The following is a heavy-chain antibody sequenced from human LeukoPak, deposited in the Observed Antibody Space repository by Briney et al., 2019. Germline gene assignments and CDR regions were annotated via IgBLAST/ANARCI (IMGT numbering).Heavy chain of an antibody. CDR1: GFTVSSHY. V-gene: IGHV3-23*01. D-gene: IGHD1-26*01. CDR3: AKDRSIGTYYTFDH. J-gene: IGHJ4*02. CDR2: ISASGVMT. Sequence: GGSLRLSCAASGFTVSSHYINWVRQAPGKGLEWVSSISASGVMTYYADSVKGRFTVSRDNSKNSLYLQMSSLTAADTAVYYCAKDRSIGTYYTFDHWGQGTLVTVSS.